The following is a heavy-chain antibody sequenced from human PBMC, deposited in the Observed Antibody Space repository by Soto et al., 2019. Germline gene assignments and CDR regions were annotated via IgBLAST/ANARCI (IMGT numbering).Heavy chain of an antibody. CDR1: GGSIDNYY. CDR2: VYHNGRT. Sequence: SETLSLTCSVSGGSIDNYYWSWIRQAPGKGLEWIGYVYHNGRTSYNPSLKSRVSISVDRSKNQFSLNLSSVTAADTAVYYCAREDRISAPGGIRFHPWGQGTLVTVSS. D-gene: IGHD6-13*01. V-gene: IGHV4-59*01. CDR3: AREDRISAPGGIRFHP. J-gene: IGHJ5*02.